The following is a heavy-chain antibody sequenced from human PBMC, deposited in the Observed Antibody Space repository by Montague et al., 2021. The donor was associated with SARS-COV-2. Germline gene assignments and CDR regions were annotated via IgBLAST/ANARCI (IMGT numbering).Heavy chain of an antibody. V-gene: IGHV4-34*01. D-gene: IGHD6-6*01. CDR3: GTLKRVPYFNYGMDV. CDR2: INHNGST. J-gene: IGHJ6*02. Sequence: SETLSLTCAVSGGSFTGYYWSWILRPPGERLEWIGDINHNGSTNFIPSVHGRVTILVDSSTKHFSLHVSAVVAADTAVYYCGTLKRVPYFNYGMDVWGQGATVTVSS. CDR1: GGSFTGYY.